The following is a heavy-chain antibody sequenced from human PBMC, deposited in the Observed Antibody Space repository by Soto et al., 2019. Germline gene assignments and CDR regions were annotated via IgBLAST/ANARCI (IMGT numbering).Heavy chain of an antibody. CDR1: GFTFSNAW. CDR3: TTEAPIVVVTASPRTRVSPQTYYYGMDV. J-gene: IGHJ6*02. Sequence: GGSLRLSCAASGFTFSNAWMNWVRQAPGKGLEWVGRIKSKTDGGTTDYAAPVKGRFTISRDDSKNTLYLQMNSLKTEDTAVYYCTTEAPIVVVTASPRTRVSPQTYYYGMDVWGQGTTVTVSS. CDR2: IKSKTDGGTT. V-gene: IGHV3-15*07. D-gene: IGHD2-21*02.